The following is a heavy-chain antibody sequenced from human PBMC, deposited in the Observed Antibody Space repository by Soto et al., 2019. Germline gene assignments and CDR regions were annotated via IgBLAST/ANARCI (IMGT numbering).Heavy chain of an antibody. CDR1: NESINSYY. CDR2: VFYRGST. V-gene: IGHV4-59*01. CDR3: ARVKLVEKVIDN. J-gene: IGHJ4*02. D-gene: IGHD6-13*01. Sequence: SLASSADNESINSYYCGWIRQQPGKGMQWIGYVFYRGSTAYTPSLKSPVTISLDMSKKQFSLNLNSVTAADTAAYFCARVKLVEKVIDNWGEGTLGSVSS.